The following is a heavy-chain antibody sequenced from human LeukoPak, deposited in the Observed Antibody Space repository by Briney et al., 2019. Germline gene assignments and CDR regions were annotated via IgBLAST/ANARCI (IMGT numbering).Heavy chain of an antibody. Sequence: SETLSLTCTVSGGSISSYYWSWIRQPPGKGLEWIGYIYYSGSTNYNPSLKSRVTISVDTSKIQFSLKLSSVTAADTAVYYCARSEPFYYYYGMDVWGQGTTVTVSS. CDR1: GGSISSYY. J-gene: IGHJ6*02. CDR3: ARSEPFYYYYGMDV. D-gene: IGHD1-14*01. V-gene: IGHV4-59*01. CDR2: IYYSGST.